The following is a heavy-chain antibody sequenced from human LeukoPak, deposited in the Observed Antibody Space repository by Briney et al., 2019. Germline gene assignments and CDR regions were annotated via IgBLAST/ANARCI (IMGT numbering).Heavy chain of an antibody. J-gene: IGHJ4*02. V-gene: IGHV5-51*01. CDR1: GSSFTTYW. Sequence: GAPLKISCKASGSSFTTYWIGCVRQMPGKDLQWMGIIYPGDSDTRYNPSFQGQVTISADKSINTAYLQWSSLNASDTAIYYCARRGEAMDPFDYWGQGNLVAVSS. CDR2: IYPGDSDT. CDR3: ARRGEAMDPFDY. D-gene: IGHD5-18*01.